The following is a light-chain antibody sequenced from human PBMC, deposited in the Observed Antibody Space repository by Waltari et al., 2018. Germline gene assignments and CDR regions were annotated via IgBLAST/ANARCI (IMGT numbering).Light chain of an antibody. Sequence: DIQMTQSPSTLSASVGDRVTITFRASQSISSWLAWYQQKPGKAPKLLIFDASSLESGVPSRFSGSGSGTEFTLTISSLQPDDFATYYCQQYNSYSPYTFAQGTKLEIK. V-gene: IGKV1-5*01. CDR3: QQYNSYSPYT. J-gene: IGKJ2*01. CDR1: QSISSW. CDR2: DAS.